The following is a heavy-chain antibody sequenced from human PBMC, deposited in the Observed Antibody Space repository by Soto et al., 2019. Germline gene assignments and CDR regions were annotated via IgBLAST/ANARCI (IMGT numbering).Heavy chain of an antibody. CDR2: INHSGST. D-gene: IGHD3-10*01. Sequence: SETLSLTCAVYGGSFSGYYWSWIRQPPGKGLEWIGEINHSGSTNYNPSLKSRVTISVDTSKNQFSLKLSSVTAADTAVYYCARGSPPYYYGSGSYRAYYYYYYMDVWGKGTTVTVSS. CDR3: ARGSPPYYYGSGSYRAYYYYYYMDV. V-gene: IGHV4-34*01. J-gene: IGHJ6*03. CDR1: GGSFSGYY.